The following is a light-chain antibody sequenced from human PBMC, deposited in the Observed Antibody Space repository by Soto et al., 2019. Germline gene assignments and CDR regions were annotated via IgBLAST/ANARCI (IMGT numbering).Light chain of an antibody. Sequence: QSALTQPASVSGSPGQSITISCTGTSSDVGGYNYVSWYQQHPGKAPKLMIYDVSNRPSGVSNRFSGFKSGNTASLTISGLQAEDEADYYCSSYTSSSTVVFGTGTKLTVL. CDR1: SSDVGGYNY. CDR3: SSYTSSSTVV. CDR2: DVS. V-gene: IGLV2-14*01. J-gene: IGLJ1*01.